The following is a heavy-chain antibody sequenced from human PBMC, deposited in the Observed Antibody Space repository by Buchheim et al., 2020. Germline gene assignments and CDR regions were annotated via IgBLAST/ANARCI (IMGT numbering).Heavy chain of an antibody. CDR3: ARGGHYDILTDFDY. Sequence: QLQLQESGPGLVKPSETLSLTCTVSGGSISSYYWSWIRQPPGKGLEWIGYIYYSGSTNYNPSLKSRVTISVDTSKNQFSLKLSSVTAADTAVYYCARGGHYDILTDFDYWGQGTL. CDR2: IYYSGST. D-gene: IGHD3-9*01. V-gene: IGHV4-59*01. J-gene: IGHJ4*02. CDR1: GGSISSYY.